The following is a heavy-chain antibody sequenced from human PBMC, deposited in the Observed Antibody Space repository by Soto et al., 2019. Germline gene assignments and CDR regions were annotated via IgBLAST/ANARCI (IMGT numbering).Heavy chain of an antibody. CDR2: IYYSGST. J-gene: IGHJ4*02. V-gene: IGHV4-61*01. D-gene: IGHD3-10*01. Sequence: SETLSLTCTVSGGSVSSGSYYWSWIRQPPGKGLEWIGYIYYSGSTNYNPSLKSRVTISVDTSKNQFSLKLSSVTAADTAVYYCARGGAVRGVIMGTFGYWGQGALVTVS. CDR1: GGSVSSGSYY. CDR3: ARGGAVRGVIMGTFGY.